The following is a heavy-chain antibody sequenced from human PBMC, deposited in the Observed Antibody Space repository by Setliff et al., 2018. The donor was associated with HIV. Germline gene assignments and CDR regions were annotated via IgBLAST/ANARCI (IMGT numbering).Heavy chain of an antibody. CDR3: ARGGRWGAD. D-gene: IGHD1-26*01. Sequence: PSETLSLTCTVSGGSISSTSYYWGWIRQPPGKGLEWIGTMHHSGSTYYNPSLKSRVAISVDTSKNQFSLKLSSVTAPDTAVYYCARGGRWGADWGQGTLVTVSS. CDR1: GGSISSTSYY. V-gene: IGHV4-39*07. J-gene: IGHJ4*02. CDR2: MHHSGST.